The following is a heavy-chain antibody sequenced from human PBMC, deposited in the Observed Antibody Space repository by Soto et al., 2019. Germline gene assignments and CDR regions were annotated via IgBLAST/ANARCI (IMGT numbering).Heavy chain of an antibody. V-gene: IGHV1-69*02. CDR3: ARAFVVVPVAMLNAFDI. CDR1: GGTFSSYS. CDR2: IIPILGIA. D-gene: IGHD2-2*01. Sequence: QVQLVQSGAEVQKPGSSVKVSCKASGGTFSSYSISWVRQAPGQGLEWMGRIIPILGIANYAQKFQGRVTITADKSTSTAYMELSSLTSEDTAVYYCARAFVVVPVAMLNAFDIWGQGTMVTVCS. J-gene: IGHJ3*02.